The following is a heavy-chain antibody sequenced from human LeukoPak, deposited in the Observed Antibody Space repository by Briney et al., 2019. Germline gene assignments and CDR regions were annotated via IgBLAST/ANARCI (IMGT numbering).Heavy chain of an antibody. D-gene: IGHD3-16*01. CDR2: ITRSGSAT. V-gene: IGHV3-23*01. J-gene: IGHJ5*02. Sequence: QPGGTLRLSCAASGHSFTSSASTWVRQVPGKGLDWVSTITRSGSATFYADSVKGRFTISIDSSSNTLFLQMTGLRLDDTAVYYCAKDVGGRLGPWGQGTLVTVSS. CDR1: GHSFTSSA. CDR3: AKDVGGRLGP.